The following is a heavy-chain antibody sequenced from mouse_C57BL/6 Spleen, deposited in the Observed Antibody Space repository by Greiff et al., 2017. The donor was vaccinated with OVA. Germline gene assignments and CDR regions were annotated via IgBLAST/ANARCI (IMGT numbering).Heavy chain of an antibody. CDR1: GYTFTDYE. J-gene: IGHJ1*03. CDR3: TRVPYPEYVDV. D-gene: IGHD2-10*01. CDR2: IDPETGGT. V-gene: IGHV1-15*01. Sequence: QVQLQQSGAELVRPGASVTLSCKASGYTFTDYEMHWVKQTPVHGLEWIGAIDPETGGTAYNQKFKGKAILTADKSSSTAYMELRSLTSEDSAVYYCTRVPYPEYVDVWGTGTTVTVSS.